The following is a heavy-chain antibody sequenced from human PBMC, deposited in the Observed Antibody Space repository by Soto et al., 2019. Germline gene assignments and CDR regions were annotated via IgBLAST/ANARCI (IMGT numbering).Heavy chain of an antibody. D-gene: IGHD2-8*01. CDR2: ISSDGTTT. J-gene: IGHJ1*01. CDR3: AIQDCSNDVCLAAAVTVGGAREY. Sequence: EVQLVESGGGLVQPGKALRLSCAASGFTFSKYWMHWVRQAPGKGPVWVSYISSDGTTTDYADSVKGRFTISRYNAIHTLFLQMDSLRVEDTSVYYCAIQDCSNDVCLAAAVTVGGAREYWGQGAPVTVSS. CDR1: GFTFSKYW. V-gene: IGHV3-74*01.